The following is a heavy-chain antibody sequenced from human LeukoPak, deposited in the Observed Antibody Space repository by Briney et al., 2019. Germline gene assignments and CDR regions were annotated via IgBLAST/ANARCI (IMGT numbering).Heavy chain of an antibody. V-gene: IGHV3-23*01. CDR1: GFTFSTYG. D-gene: IGHD3-22*01. CDR2: ISGNGGST. CDR3: AKGHYDGGAYYYFDY. J-gene: IGHJ4*02. Sequence: HAGGSLRLSCAASGFTFSTYGMNWVRQAPGKGLEWVSGISGNGGSTNYAGSVKGRFTISRDKSKNTLYLQMNSLRAEDTAEYYCAKGHYDGGAYYYFDYWGQGTLVTVSS.